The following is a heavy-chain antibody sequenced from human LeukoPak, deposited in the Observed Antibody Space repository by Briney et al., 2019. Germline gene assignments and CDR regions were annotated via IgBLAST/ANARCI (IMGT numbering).Heavy chain of an antibody. J-gene: IGHJ4*02. CDR1: GFAFSDYH. Sequence: GGSLRLSCAGSGFAFSDYHMTWIRQAPGRGLEFISHISGSGNSIVYADSVKGRFTISRDNAKNSLYLQMNSLRDEDTAVYYCAREPRLAVYWGQGTLVTVSS. D-gene: IGHD6-19*01. CDR2: ISGSGNSI. CDR3: AREPRLAVY. V-gene: IGHV3-11*01.